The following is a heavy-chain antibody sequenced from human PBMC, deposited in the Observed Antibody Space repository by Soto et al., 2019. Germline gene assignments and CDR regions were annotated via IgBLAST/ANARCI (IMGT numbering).Heavy chain of an antibody. D-gene: IGHD3-3*01. V-gene: IGHV4-59*08. CDR2: IYFNGST. CDR1: GGSISIYY. Sequence: QVQLQESGPGLVKPSETLSLTCTVSGGSISIYYWNWIRQPPGKGLEWIGYIYFNGSTNYNHSLKSRVTMSLDTSKKQFSLKINSVTAAATAVYYFARQSWRAPDNWFDPWGQGILVTVSS. CDR3: ARQSWRAPDNWFDP. J-gene: IGHJ5*02.